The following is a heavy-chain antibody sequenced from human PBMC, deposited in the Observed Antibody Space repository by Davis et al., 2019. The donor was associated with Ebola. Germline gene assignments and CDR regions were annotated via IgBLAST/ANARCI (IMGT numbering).Heavy chain of an antibody. V-gene: IGHV1-18*01. CDR1: GYTFTSYG. J-gene: IGHJ4*02. CDR3: ARVAYSSSPWVLYYFDY. CDR2: ISAYNGNT. D-gene: IGHD6-6*01. Sequence: ASVKVSCKASGYTFTSYGISWVRQAPGQGLEWMGWISAYNGNTNYAQKLQGRVTMTTDTSTSTAYMELRSLRSDDTAVYYCARVAYSSSPWVLYYFDYWGQGTLVTVSS.